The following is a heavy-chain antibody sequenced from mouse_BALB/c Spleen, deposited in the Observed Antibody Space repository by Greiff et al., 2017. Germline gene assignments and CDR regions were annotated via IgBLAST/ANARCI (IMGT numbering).Heavy chain of an antibody. Sequence: VKVVESGPGLVAPSQSLSITCTVSGFSLTSYGVHWVRQPPGKGLEWLGVIWAGGSTNYNSALMSRLSISKDNSKSQVFLKMNSLQTDDTAMYYCARGKYLYYYAMDYWGQGTSVTVSS. J-gene: IGHJ4*01. D-gene: IGHD5-1*01. CDR3: ARGKYLYYYAMDY. V-gene: IGHV2-9*02. CDR1: GFSLTSYG. CDR2: IWAGGST.